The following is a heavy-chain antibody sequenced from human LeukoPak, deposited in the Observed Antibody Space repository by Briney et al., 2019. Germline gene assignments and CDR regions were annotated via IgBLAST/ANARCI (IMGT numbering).Heavy chain of an antibody. CDR3: AKHVGSWYNTAFDY. V-gene: IGHV3-23*01. CDR1: GFTFSSYA. CDR2: ISGSGGGT. Sequence: GGSLRLSCAASGFTFSSYAMSWVRQAPGKGLEWVSAISGSGGGTYYADSVKGRFTISRDNSKNTLYLQMNSLRAEDTAVYYCAKHVGSWYNTAFDYWGQGTLVTVSS. J-gene: IGHJ4*02. D-gene: IGHD6-13*01.